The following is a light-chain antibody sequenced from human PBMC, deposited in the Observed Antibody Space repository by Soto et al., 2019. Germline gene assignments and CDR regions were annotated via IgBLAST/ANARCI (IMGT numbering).Light chain of an antibody. CDR1: QSVSSN. CDR3: LQYSRAFRT. J-gene: IGKJ1*01. V-gene: IGKV3-15*01. Sequence: EIVMTQSPATLSVSPGERATLSCRASQSVSSNLAWYQQKPGQAPRLLIYGASTRATGIPARFSGSGSGTEFTLTISRLEPEDFAVYYCLQYSRAFRTFGQGTKVEI. CDR2: GAS.